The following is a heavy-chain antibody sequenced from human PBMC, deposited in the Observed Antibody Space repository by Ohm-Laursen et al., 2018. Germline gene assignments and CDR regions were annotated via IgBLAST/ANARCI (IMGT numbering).Heavy chain of an antibody. CDR1: GVTFSSHA. D-gene: IGHD2-2*01. CDR2: IIPISATA. Sequence: SSVKVSCNASGVTFSSHAISWVRQAPGQGLEWMGGIIPISATAKYAQKFQGRVTITADESTSTVYMELTSLRSEDTAVYYCASSSEDIVVVPAAIFGAEYFQHWGQGTLVTVSS. V-gene: IGHV1-69*01. CDR3: ASSSEDIVVVPAAIFGAEYFQH. J-gene: IGHJ1*01.